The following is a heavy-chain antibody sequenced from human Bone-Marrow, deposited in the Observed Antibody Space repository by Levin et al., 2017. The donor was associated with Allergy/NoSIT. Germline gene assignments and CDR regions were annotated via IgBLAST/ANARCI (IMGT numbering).Heavy chain of an antibody. CDR1: GFTFSTYA. Sequence: GESLKISFAASGFTFSTYAMHWVRQAPGNGLEWVAVISYSGTKKYYEDSVKGRFTISRDTSKNTLSLQMNSLRAEDTAVYYCARDLNDYGDNIGFYNFYGMDVWGQGTTVTVSS. CDR3: ARDLNDYGDNIGFYNFYGMDV. D-gene: IGHD4-17*01. CDR2: ISYSGTKK. J-gene: IGHJ6*02. V-gene: IGHV3-30*04.